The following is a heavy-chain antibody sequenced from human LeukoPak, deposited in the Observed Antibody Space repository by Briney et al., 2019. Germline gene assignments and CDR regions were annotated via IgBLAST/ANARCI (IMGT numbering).Heavy chain of an antibody. Sequence: PSETLSLTCAVYGGSFSGYYWSWIRQPPGKGLEWIWEINHSGSTNYNPSLKSRVTISVDTSKNQFSLKLSSVTAADTAVYYCARGVHYDFWSGYSYYYGMDVWGQGTTVTVSS. CDR3: ARGVHYDFWSGYSYYYGMDV. CDR2: INHSGST. J-gene: IGHJ6*02. D-gene: IGHD3-3*01. CDR1: GGSFSGYY. V-gene: IGHV4-34*01.